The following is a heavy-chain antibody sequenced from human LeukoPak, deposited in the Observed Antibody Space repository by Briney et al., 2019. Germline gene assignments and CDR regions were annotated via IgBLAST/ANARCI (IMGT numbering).Heavy chain of an antibody. CDR2: IYYSGTT. Sequence: PSETLSLTCTVSGGSISSSSYFWAWIRQPPGKGLEWIGSIYYSGTTNYNPSLKSRVTISVDTSKNQFSLKLSSVTAADTAVYYCARERGYFSGGRFYSDAFDIWGPGTMVTVSS. D-gene: IGHD2-15*01. CDR1: GGSISSSSYF. V-gene: IGHV4-39*07. J-gene: IGHJ3*02. CDR3: ARERGYFSGGRFYSDAFDI.